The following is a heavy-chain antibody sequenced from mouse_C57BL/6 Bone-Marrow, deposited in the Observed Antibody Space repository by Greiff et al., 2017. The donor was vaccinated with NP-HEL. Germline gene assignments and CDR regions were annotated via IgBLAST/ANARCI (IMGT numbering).Heavy chain of an antibody. CDR3: VYYYGSRGAFDY. CDR2: IYPRDGST. D-gene: IGHD1-1*01. J-gene: IGHJ2*01. CDR1: GYTFTDYT. V-gene: IGHV1-78*01. Sequence: VQLQQSDAELVKPGASVKISCKASGYTFTDYTIHWMKQRPEQGLEWIGYIYPRDGSTKYNEKFKGKATLTADKSSSTAYMQLNSLTSEDSAVDFCVYYYGSRGAFDYWGQGTTLTVSS.